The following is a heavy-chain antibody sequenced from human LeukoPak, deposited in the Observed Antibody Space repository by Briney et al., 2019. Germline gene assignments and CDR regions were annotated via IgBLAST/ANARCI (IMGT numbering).Heavy chain of an antibody. CDR3: AREGRYYDSSGYYYY. Sequence: GGSLRLSCAASGFTFSSYSMNWVRQAPGKGLEWVSSISSSGSYIYYADSVKGRFTISRDSAKNSLYLQVNSLRAEDTAVCYCAREGRYYDSSGYYYYWGQGTLVTVSS. CDR2: ISSSGSYI. CDR1: GFTFSSYS. D-gene: IGHD3-22*01. V-gene: IGHV3-21*01. J-gene: IGHJ4*02.